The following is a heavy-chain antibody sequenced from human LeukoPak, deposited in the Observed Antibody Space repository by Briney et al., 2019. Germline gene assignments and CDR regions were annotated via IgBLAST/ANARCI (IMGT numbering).Heavy chain of an antibody. V-gene: IGHV3-7*01. Sequence: GGSLRLSCAASGFTFSDFWMTWVRQAPGKGLEWVANIKQDGSEKYYVDSVKGRFTVSRDNANNSLFLQMNSLRGDDAAVYYCAREPLDTSGYYYGTLDYWGEGTLVTVSS. CDR3: AREPLDTSGYYYGTLDY. D-gene: IGHD3-22*01. CDR2: IKQDGSEK. CDR1: GFTFSDFW. J-gene: IGHJ4*02.